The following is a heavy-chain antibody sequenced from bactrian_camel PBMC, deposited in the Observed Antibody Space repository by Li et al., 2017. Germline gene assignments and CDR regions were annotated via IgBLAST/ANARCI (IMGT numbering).Heavy chain of an antibody. CDR2: INRRGTGRGTV. Sequence: QVQLVESGGGSVQAGGSLRLSCSASGNTVSRRCMGWFRQAQGKEREGIAAINRRGTGRGTVSYADSVKGRFTISRDNAENTVYLQMNSLESKDMALCYCA. CDR1: GNTVSRRC. V-gene: IGHV3S1*01.